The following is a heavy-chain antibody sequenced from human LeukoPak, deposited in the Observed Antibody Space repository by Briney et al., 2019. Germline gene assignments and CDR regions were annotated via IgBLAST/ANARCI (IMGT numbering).Heavy chain of an antibody. CDR3: AKNLLGSEAFSWYFDL. V-gene: IGHV3-30*18. CDR2: ISYDGSYK. CDR1: EFTFSTYG. Sequence: PGRSLRLSCAASEFTFSTYGMHWVRQAPGKGLEWVAVISYDGSYKFYADSVKGRVTISRDNSKNTLYLQMHSLRAEDTAVYSCAKNLLGSEAFSWYFDLWGRGTLVTVSS. D-gene: IGHD1-26*01. J-gene: IGHJ2*01.